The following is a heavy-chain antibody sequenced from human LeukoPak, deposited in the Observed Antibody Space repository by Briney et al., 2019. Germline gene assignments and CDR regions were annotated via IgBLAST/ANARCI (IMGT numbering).Heavy chain of an antibody. J-gene: IGHJ6*02. CDR2: INPNSGGT. Sequence: GASVKVSCKASGYTFTGYYMHWVRQAPGQGLEWMGWINPNSGGTNYAQKFQGRVTMTRDTSISTAYMELSRLRSDDTAVYYCARMMHSYSPGVGYYYYGMDVWGQGTTVTVSS. V-gene: IGHV1-2*02. D-gene: IGHD5-18*01. CDR1: GYTFTGYY. CDR3: ARMMHSYSPGVGYYYYGMDV.